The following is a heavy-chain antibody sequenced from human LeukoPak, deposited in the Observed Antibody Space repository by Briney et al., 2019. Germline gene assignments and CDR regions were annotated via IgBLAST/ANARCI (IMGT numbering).Heavy chain of an antibody. Sequence: HTGGTLRLSCAASGFTFSSYGMSWVRQAPGKGLEWVSVIYSGGSTYYADSVKGRFTISRDNSKNTLYLQMNSLRAEDTAVYYCARDQRYSGYGYQGDYWGQGTLVTVSS. V-gene: IGHV3-66*01. CDR2: IYSGGST. CDR3: ARDQRYSGYGYQGDY. J-gene: IGHJ4*02. CDR1: GFTFSSYG. D-gene: IGHD5-12*01.